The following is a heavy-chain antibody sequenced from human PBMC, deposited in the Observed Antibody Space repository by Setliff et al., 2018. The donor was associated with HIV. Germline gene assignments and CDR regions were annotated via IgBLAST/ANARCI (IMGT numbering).Heavy chain of an antibody. CDR2: ISYHGGDK. Sequence: LSLTCTVSGASISSGGYYWTWIRQHPGKGLEWVALISYHGGDKNFADSVKGRFTISRDNSKNMLYLQMNSLRAEDTAVYYCANDDTNFWSGYHDYWGQGTLVTVSS. J-gene: IGHJ4*02. V-gene: IGHV3-30*18. CDR1: GASISSGG. D-gene: IGHD3-3*01. CDR3: ANDDTNFWSGYHDY.